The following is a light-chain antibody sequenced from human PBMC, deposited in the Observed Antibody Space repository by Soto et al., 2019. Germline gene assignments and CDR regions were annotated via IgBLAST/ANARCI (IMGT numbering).Light chain of an antibody. CDR2: NNN. J-gene: IGLJ7*01. Sequence: QSVLTQPPSASGTPGQRVTISCSGSSSKIGSNTVSWFQQLPGRAPKLLLYNNNHRPSWVPDRFSGSKSGTSASLAISGLQSEDEADYYCAAWDDSLDGHVVFGGGTQLTVL. CDR3: AAWDDSLDGHVV. CDR1: SSKIGSNT. V-gene: IGLV1-44*01.